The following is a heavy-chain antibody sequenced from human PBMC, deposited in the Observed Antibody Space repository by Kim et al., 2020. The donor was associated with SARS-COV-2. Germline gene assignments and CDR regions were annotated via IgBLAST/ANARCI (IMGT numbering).Heavy chain of an antibody. D-gene: IGHD1-26*01. CDR3: ARQGDGGRAFDG. J-gene: IGHJ3*01. Sequence: NYNSSLNRRLTISLDASKNQVSLKLTSVTAEDTAVYFCARQGDGGRAFDGWGQGAMVTVSS. V-gene: IGHV4-59*08.